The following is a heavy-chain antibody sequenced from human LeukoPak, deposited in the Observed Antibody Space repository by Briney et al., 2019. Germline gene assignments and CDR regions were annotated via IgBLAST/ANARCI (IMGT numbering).Heavy chain of an antibody. V-gene: IGHV3-74*03. J-gene: IGHJ4*02. CDR2: INIDGSTT. Sequence: GGSLRLSCAASGFTFSSYWMHWVRQVPGKGLVWVSRINIDGSTTTYADSVKGRFTISRDNAKNTLYLQMNSLRAEDTALYYCARVGGPGWYGYWGQGTLVTASP. CDR1: GFTFSSYW. CDR3: ARVGGPGWYGY. D-gene: IGHD6-19*01.